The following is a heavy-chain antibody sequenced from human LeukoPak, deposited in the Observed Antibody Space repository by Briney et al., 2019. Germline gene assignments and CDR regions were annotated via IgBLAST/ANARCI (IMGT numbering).Heavy chain of an antibody. CDR3: ARVYYGDYGEGAFDI. CDR1: GGSFSEYY. D-gene: IGHD4-17*01. J-gene: IGHJ3*02. Sequence: SETLSLTCAVYGGSFSEYYWSWIRQPPGKGLEWIGEVNHSGSTSYNPSLKSRVTISVDTSKNQFSLKLSSVTAADTAVYYCARVYYGDYGEGAFDIWGQGTMVTVSS. CDR2: VNHSGST. V-gene: IGHV4-34*01.